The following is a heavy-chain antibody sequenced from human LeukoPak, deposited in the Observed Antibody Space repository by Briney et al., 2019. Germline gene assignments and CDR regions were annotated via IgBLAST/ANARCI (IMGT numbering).Heavy chain of an antibody. CDR1: GGSFSGYY. Sequence: KPSETLSLTCAVYGGSFSGYYWSWIRQPPGKGLEWIGEIDHSGSTNYNPSLKSRVTISVDTSKNQFSLKLSSVTAADTAVYYCARALTATTFDYWGPGTLVTVSS. CDR2: IDHSGST. CDR3: ARALTATTFDY. J-gene: IGHJ4*02. V-gene: IGHV4-34*01. D-gene: IGHD1-7*01.